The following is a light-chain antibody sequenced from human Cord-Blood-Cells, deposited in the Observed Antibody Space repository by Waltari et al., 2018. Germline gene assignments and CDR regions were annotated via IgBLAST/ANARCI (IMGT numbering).Light chain of an antibody. Sequence: QSALTQPASVSGSPGQSITIPCTGTSSYVGGDNYVSWYQQHQGKAPKLMIYEVSNRPSGVSNRFSGSKSGNTASLTISGLQAEDEADYYCSSYTSSSTYVFGTGTKVTVL. CDR3: SSYTSSSTYV. CDR1: SSYVGGDNY. V-gene: IGLV2-14*01. CDR2: EVS. J-gene: IGLJ1*01.